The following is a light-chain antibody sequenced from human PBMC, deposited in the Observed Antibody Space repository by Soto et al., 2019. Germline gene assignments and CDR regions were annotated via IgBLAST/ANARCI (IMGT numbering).Light chain of an antibody. Sequence: DIQMTQSPSSLSVSEGDRVTITCRASQGIDNRLAWYQQKPGKAPKLLIYAASTLQAGVMSRFRGSGSGTDFTLTISSLKPEDVATYYCQKYNSAPFTFGQGTRLEIK. CDR1: QGIDNR. V-gene: IGKV1-27*01. CDR2: AAS. CDR3: QKYNSAPFT. J-gene: IGKJ5*01.